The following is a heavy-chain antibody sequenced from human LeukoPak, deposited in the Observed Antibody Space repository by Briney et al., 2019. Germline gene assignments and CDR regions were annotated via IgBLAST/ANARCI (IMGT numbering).Heavy chain of an antibody. CDR1: GGSISSGGYY. Sequence: PSQTLSLTCTVSGGSISSGGYYWSWIRQPPGKGLEWIGEINHSGSTNYNPSLKSRVTISVDTSKNQFSLKLSSVTAADTAVYYCASNGSGPTWFDPWGQGTLVTVSS. J-gene: IGHJ5*02. CDR3: ASNGSGPTWFDP. D-gene: IGHD3-10*01. CDR2: INHSGST. V-gene: IGHV4-30-2*01.